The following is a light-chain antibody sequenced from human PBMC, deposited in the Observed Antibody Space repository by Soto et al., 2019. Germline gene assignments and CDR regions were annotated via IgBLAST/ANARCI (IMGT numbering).Light chain of an antibody. Sequence: EIVLKQAPGTLSLSPGERATLSCRARQSGSRSYLARYPQKPGQAPRHLIYVASSRATGIPDRFSGSGYGTYFALTISRLEPEGFAVYYCQEYGSAPYTFGQGNKLEI. CDR1: QSGSRSY. V-gene: IGKV3-20*01. CDR3: QEYGSAPYT. J-gene: IGKJ2*01. CDR2: VAS.